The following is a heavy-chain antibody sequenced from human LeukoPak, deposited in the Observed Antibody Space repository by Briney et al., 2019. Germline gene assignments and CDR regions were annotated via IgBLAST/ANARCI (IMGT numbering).Heavy chain of an antibody. Sequence: SVKVSCKASGGTFSSYAISWVRQAPGQGLEWMGGIIPIFGTANYAQKFQGRVTITADKSTSTAYMELSSLRSEDTAVYYCAKSPGYAVVPAAMYFDYWGQGTLVTVSS. J-gene: IGHJ4*02. D-gene: IGHD2-2*01. V-gene: IGHV1-69*06. CDR2: IIPIFGTA. CDR3: AKSPGYAVVPAAMYFDY. CDR1: GGTFSSYA.